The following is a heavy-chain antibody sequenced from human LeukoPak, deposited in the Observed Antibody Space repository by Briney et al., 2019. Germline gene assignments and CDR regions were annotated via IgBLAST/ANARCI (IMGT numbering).Heavy chain of an antibody. V-gene: IGHV1-69*05. Sequence: ASVKVSCKASGGTFSSYAISWVRQAPGQGLEWMGGIIPIFGTANYAQKFQGRVTMTRDMSTSTVYMELSSLRSEDTAVYYCARPGGYSSSWYRYWGQGTLVTVSS. D-gene: IGHD6-13*01. CDR2: IIPIFGTA. CDR1: GGTFSSYA. J-gene: IGHJ4*02. CDR3: ARPGGYSSSWYRY.